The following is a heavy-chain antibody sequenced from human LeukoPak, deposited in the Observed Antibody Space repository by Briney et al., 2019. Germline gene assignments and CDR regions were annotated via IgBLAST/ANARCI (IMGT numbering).Heavy chain of an antibody. J-gene: IGHJ6*03. CDR2: IYYSGST. Sequence: SETLSLTCTVSGGSISSYYWSWIRQPPGKGLEWIGYIYYSGSTNYNPSLKSRVTISVDTSKNQFSLKLSSVTAADTAVYYCASQLDIPPYYYMDVWGKGTTVTVSS. CDR3: ASQLDIPPYYYMDV. D-gene: IGHD1-1*01. CDR1: GGSISSYY. V-gene: IGHV4-59*12.